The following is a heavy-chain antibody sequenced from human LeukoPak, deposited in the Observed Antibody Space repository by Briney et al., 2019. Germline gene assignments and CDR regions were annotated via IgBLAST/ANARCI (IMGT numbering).Heavy chain of an antibody. D-gene: IGHD3-10*01. V-gene: IGHV3-7*01. CDR1: GFTFSSYW. CDR3: ARDLRVSIIRGSFDY. Sequence: GGSLRLSCAAYGFTFSSYWMSWVRQAPGKGLEWVASIKQDGSERSYVDSVQGRFTISRDNAKNSLYLQVDSLRIEDTAVYYCARDLRVSIIRGSFDYWGQGTLVSVSS. CDR2: IKQDGSER. J-gene: IGHJ4*02.